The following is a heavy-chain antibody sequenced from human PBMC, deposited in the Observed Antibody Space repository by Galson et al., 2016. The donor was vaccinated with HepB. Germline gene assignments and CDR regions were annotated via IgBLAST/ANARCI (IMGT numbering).Heavy chain of an antibody. CDR3: GRGLRPGNYYGVWDF. CDR1: GFSFSDYG. J-gene: IGHJ4*02. D-gene: IGHD1-26*01. V-gene: IGHV3-30*01. CDR2: ISLDESNK. Sequence: SLRLSCAGSGFSFSDYGMHWVRQAPGKGLGWVAVISLDESNKHYADSVKGRFTISRDNSKNTLYLQMISLTAEDTAVYYCGRGLRPGNYYGVWDFWGQGTLVAVSS.